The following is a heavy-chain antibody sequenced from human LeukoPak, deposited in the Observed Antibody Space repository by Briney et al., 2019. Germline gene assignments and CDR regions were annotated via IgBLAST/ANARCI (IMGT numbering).Heavy chain of an antibody. Sequence: GGSLRLSCAASGFTFSSYAMSWVRQAPGKGLEWVSAISGSGGSTYYADSVKGRFTISRDNAKNSLYLQMNSLRAEDTAVYYCAKLILTGYFGFDYWGQGTLVTVSS. CDR1: GFTFSSYA. D-gene: IGHD3-9*01. J-gene: IGHJ4*02. CDR2: ISGSGGST. CDR3: AKLILTGYFGFDY. V-gene: IGHV3-23*01.